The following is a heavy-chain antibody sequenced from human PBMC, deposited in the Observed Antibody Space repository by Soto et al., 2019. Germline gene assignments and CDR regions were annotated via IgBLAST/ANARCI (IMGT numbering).Heavy chain of an antibody. CDR3: ARPDRHNWNDYYGMDV. CDR2: IIPIFGTA. J-gene: IGHJ6*02. CDR1: GGTFSSYA. Sequence: QVQLVQSGAEVKKPGSSVKVSCKASGGTFSSYAISWVRQAPGQGLEWMGGIIPIFGTANYAQKFQGRVTITADESTSTAYMELSSVRSEDTAVYYCARPDRHNWNDYYGMDVWGQGTTVTVSS. V-gene: IGHV1-69*01. D-gene: IGHD1-20*01.